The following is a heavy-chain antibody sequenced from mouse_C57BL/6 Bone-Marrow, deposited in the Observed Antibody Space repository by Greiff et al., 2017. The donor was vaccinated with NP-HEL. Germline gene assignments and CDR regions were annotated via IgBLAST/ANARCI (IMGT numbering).Heavy chain of an antibody. CDR1: GYAFSSSW. V-gene: IGHV1-82*01. CDR3: ARGGLWLRWYFDV. Sequence: QVQLQQSGPELVKPGASVKISCKASGYAFSSSWMNWVKQRPGKGLEWIGRIYPGDGDTNYNGKFKGKATLTADKSSSTAYMQLSSLRSEDSAVYFCARGGLWLRWYFDVWGTGTTVTVSS. CDR2: IYPGDGDT. D-gene: IGHD2-2*01. J-gene: IGHJ1*03.